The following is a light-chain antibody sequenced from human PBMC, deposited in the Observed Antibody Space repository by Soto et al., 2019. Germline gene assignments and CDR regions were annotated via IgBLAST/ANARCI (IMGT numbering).Light chain of an antibody. CDR3: QQSYSTTWT. V-gene: IGKV1-39*01. Sequence: DIQMTQSPSSLSASVGDRVTITCRASQGISTYLNWSQQKPGKAPKLLIYAASSLQRGVPSRFSGSGSETDFTLTISSLQPEDFATYSCQQSYSTTWTFGQGTKVDIK. J-gene: IGKJ1*01. CDR2: AAS. CDR1: QGISTY.